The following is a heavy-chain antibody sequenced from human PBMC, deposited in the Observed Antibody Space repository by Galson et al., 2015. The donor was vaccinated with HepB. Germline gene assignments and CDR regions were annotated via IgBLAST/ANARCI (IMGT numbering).Heavy chain of an antibody. CDR1: GFTFSSYG. V-gene: IGHV3-21*01. CDR3: ARDPGAPFTMIVVVTHGAFDI. J-gene: IGHJ3*02. CDR2: ISSSSSYI. D-gene: IGHD3-22*01. Sequence: SLRLSCAASGFTFSSYGMHWVRQAPGKGLEWVSSISSSSSYIYYADSVKGRFTISRDNAKNSLYLQMNSLRAEDTAVYYCARDPGAPFTMIVVVTHGAFDIWGQGTMVTVSS.